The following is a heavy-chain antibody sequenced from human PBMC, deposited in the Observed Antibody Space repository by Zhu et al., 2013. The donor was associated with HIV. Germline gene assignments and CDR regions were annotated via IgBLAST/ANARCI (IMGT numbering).Heavy chain of an antibody. CDR3: ARDSAGTVDY. J-gene: IGHJ4*02. V-gene: IGHV1-46*01. CDR2: INPSTGRS. D-gene: IGHD1-1*01. CDR1: GYTFTRSY. Sequence: QVQLVQSGAEVKKPGASVKVSCKTSGYTFTRSYIHWVRQAPGQGLEWMGMINPSTGRSNYAQKFQGRVTITRDTSTNTVFMEVRSLRSEGTAVYYCARDSAGTVDYWGQGTLVTVSS.